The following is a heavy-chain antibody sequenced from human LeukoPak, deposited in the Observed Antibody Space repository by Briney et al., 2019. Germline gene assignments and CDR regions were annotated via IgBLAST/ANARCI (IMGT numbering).Heavy chain of an antibody. CDR1: GYTFTGYY. V-gene: IGHV1-2*02. Sequence: ASVEVSCKASGYTFTGYYIHWVRQAPGQGLEWMGWINPNSGGTNYAQKFQGRVTMTRDTSTTYIELSRLTSDDTAVYYCARAYSGYEAFDYWGQGALVTVSS. CDR2: INPNSGGT. D-gene: IGHD5-12*01. J-gene: IGHJ4*02. CDR3: ARAYSGYEAFDY.